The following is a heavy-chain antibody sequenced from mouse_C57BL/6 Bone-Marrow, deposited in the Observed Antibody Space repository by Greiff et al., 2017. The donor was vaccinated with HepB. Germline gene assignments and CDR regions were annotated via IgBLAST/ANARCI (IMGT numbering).Heavy chain of an antibody. CDR1: GFTFTDYY. CDR3: ARGLYYYAMDY. CDR2: IRNKANGYTT. Sequence: EVKVVESGGGLVQPGGSLSLSCAASGFTFTDYYMSWVRQPPGKALEWLGFIRNKANGYTTEYSASVKGRFTISRDNSQSILYLQMNALRAEDSATYYCARGLYYYAMDYWGQGTSVTVSS. V-gene: IGHV7-3*01. D-gene: IGHD2-3*01. J-gene: IGHJ4*01.